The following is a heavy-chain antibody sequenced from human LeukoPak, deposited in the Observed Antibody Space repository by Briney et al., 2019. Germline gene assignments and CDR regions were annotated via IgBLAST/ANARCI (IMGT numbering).Heavy chain of an antibody. CDR3: AKDVAYCSGGSCYLLNWFDP. D-gene: IGHD2-15*01. CDR1: GFTFSSYG. J-gene: IGHJ5*02. CDR2: IWYDGSNK. V-gene: IGHV3-33*06. Sequence: GRSLRLSCAASGFTFSSYGMHWVRQAPGKGLVWVAVIWYDGSNKYYADSVKGRFTTSRDNSKNTLYLQMNSLRAEDTAVYYCAKDVAYCSGGSCYLLNWFDPWGQGTLVTVSS.